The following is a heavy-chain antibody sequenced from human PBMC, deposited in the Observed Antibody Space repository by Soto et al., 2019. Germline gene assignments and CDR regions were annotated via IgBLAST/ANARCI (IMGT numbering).Heavy chain of an antibody. CDR3: ASPTGKLDY. D-gene: IGHD2-8*02. CDR1: GGTFSNYA. V-gene: IGHV1-69*01. J-gene: IGHJ4*02. CDR2: ISPFFGTA. Sequence: QVQLVQSGAEVKKPGSSVKVSCKASGGTFSNYAISWVRQAPGEGLEWMGGISPFFGTANYAQKFQGRVTITADQSTSTAYMELSSLRSDDTAVYYCASPTGKLDYWGQGTLVTVSS.